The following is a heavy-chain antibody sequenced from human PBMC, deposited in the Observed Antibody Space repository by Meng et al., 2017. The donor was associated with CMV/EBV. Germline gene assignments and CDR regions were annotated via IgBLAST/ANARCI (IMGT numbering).Heavy chain of an antibody. D-gene: IGHD6-13*01. Sequence: QGPRQEPVPGLVKPSQTLSLTCTVSGGSISSGDYYWSWIRQPPGKGLEWIGYIYYSGSTYYNPSLKSRVTISVDTSKNQFSLKLSSVTAADTAVYYCARAQYSSSCDYWGQGTLVTVSS. CDR2: IYYSGST. V-gene: IGHV4-30-4*08. J-gene: IGHJ4*02. CDR3: ARAQYSSSCDY. CDR1: GGSISSGDYY.